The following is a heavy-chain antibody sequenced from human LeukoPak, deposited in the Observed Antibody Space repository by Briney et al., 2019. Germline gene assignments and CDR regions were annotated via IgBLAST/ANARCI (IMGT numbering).Heavy chain of an antibody. CDR2: ISTFNGNT. Sequence: PGASGKVSCKASGYTFTSYAISWVRQAPGQGLEWVGWISTFNGNTNYAQNLQGRVTMTTDTSTRTAYMELRSLRSDDTAVYYCARDTGYSSGFINYWGQGTLVTVSS. CDR3: ARDTGYSSGFINY. J-gene: IGHJ4*02. V-gene: IGHV1-18*01. CDR1: GYTFTSYA. D-gene: IGHD6-19*01.